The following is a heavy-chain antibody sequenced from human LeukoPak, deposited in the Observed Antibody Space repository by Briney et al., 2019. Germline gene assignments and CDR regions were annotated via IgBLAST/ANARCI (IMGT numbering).Heavy chain of an antibody. CDR1: GGSISSYY. D-gene: IGHD3-22*01. V-gene: IGHV4-59*01. CDR2: IYYSGST. Sequence: SETLSLTCTVSGGSISSYYWSWIRQPPGKGLEWIGYIYYSGSTNYNPSLKSRVTISVDTSKNQFSLKLSSVTAADTAVYYCASYYYGSSGYSAFDYWGQGTLVTVSS. CDR3: ASYYYGSSGYSAFDY. J-gene: IGHJ4*02.